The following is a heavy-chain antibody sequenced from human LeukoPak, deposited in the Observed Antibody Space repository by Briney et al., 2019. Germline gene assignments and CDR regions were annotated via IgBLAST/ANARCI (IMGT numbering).Heavy chain of an antibody. CDR3: ARDLGLMVRDTYAFYYYYGMDV. CDR2: VNPNSGGT. J-gene: IGHJ6*02. V-gene: IGHV1-2*02. Sequence: GASVKVSCKASAYTFTGYYMHWVRRAPGQGLEWMGWVNPNSGGTNYAQKFQGKVTMTRDTSISTAYMELSRLRSDDTAVYYCARDLGLMVRDTYAFYYYYGMDVWGQGTTVTVSS. CDR1: AYTFTGYY. D-gene: IGHD3-10*01.